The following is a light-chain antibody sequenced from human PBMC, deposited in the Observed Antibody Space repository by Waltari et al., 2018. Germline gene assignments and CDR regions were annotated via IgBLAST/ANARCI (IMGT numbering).Light chain of an antibody. V-gene: IGLV1-44*01. CDR1: ISNIDSNT. Sequence: QSVLTQPPSASGTPGQRVTISFSGRISNIDSNTVTLYQQLPGTAPKLLIYSNNQRPSGVPDRFSGSKSGTSASLAISGLQSEDEADYYCAAWDDSLNGAVFGGGTQLTVL. CDR2: SNN. CDR3: AAWDDSLNGAV. J-gene: IGLJ7*01.